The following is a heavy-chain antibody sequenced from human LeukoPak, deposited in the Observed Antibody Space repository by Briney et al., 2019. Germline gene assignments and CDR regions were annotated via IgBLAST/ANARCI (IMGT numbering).Heavy chain of an antibody. J-gene: IGHJ4*02. D-gene: IGHD5-18*01. CDR1: GFTFDDYA. CDR3: AKAIRGYSYGYGH. CDR2: ISWNSGSI. V-gene: IGHV3-9*01. Sequence: GGSLRLSCAASGFTFDDYAMHWVRQAPGKGLEWVSGISWNSGSIGYADSVKGRFTISRDNAKNSLYLQMNSLRAEDTALYYCAKAIRGYSYGYGHWGQGTLVTVSS.